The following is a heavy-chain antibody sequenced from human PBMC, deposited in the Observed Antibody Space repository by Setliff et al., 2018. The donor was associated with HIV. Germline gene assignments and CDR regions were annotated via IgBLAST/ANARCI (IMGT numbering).Heavy chain of an antibody. D-gene: IGHD2-2*01. CDR2: ISSNGGSA. Sequence: GGSLRLSCAASGFTFTNFAMNWVRQAPGKGLEYVSGISSNGGSAYYADFVEGRFTISRDNSKNTLYLQMGSLRVEDMAVYYCARDVADDQNRYDAFDMWGQGTVVTVS. V-gene: IGHV3-64*02. J-gene: IGHJ3*02. CDR3: ARDVADDQNRYDAFDM. CDR1: GFTFTNFA.